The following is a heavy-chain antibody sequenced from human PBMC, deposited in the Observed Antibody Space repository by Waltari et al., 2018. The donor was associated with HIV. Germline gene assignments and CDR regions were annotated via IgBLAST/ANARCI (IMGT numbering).Heavy chain of an antibody. CDR2: INPNSGGS. J-gene: IGHJ1*01. V-gene: IGHV1-2*02. Sequence: QVQLVQSGAEVKEPGASVKVSCKASGYTFTGHYIHWVRQAPGKGLDWMGWINPNSGGSNYAQKVQGRVTMTRDTSINTVYLALSRLRSDDAAVYCCADCNGGNCYPEHWGQGTLVTVSS. D-gene: IGHD2-15*01. CDR3: ADCNGGNCYPEH. CDR1: GYTFTGHY.